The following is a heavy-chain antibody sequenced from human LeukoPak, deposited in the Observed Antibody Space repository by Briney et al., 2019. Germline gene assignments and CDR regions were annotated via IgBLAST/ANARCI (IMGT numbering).Heavy chain of an antibody. D-gene: IGHD6-13*01. CDR1: GYSFTSYW. V-gene: IGHV5-10-1*01. Sequence: GESLKISCKGSGYSFTSYWISWVRQMPGKGLEWMGRIDPSDSYTNYSPSFQGHVTISADQSISTAYLQWSSLKASDAAIYYCAIGLFSSSWCFDYWGQGTLVPVSS. CDR3: AIGLFSSSWCFDY. CDR2: IDPSDSYT. J-gene: IGHJ4*02.